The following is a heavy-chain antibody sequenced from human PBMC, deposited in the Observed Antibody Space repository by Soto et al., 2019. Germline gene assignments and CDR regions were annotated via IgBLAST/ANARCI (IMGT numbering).Heavy chain of an antibody. CDR3: AREDRTNGYNYDY. V-gene: IGHV4-34*10. CDR1: GGSVNGYY. CDR2: INHTGGT. J-gene: IGHJ4*02. D-gene: IGHD1-1*01. Sequence: SETLSLTCAVYGGSVNGYYWNWIRQPPGKGLEWIGEINHTGGTHYNPSLKSRVTMSVDTSKNQFSLKVTSVTAADTAIYYCAREDRTNGYNYDYWGQGTLVTVSS.